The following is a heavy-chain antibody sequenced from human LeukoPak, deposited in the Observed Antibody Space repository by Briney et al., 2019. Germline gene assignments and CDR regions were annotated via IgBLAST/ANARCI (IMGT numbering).Heavy chain of an antibody. D-gene: IGHD3-10*01. J-gene: IGHJ5*02. Sequence: GSSVKVSCKASGGTFSSYAISWVRQAPGQGLEWMGRIIPILGIANYAQKFQGRVTITADKSTSTAYMELSSLRSEDTAVYYCARARAYGSGNWFDPWGQGTLVTVSS. CDR1: GGTFSSYA. CDR3: ARARAYGSGNWFDP. V-gene: IGHV1-69*04. CDR2: IIPILGIA.